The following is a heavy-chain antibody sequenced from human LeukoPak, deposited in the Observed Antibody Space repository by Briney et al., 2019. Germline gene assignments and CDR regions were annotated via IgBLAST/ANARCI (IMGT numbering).Heavy chain of an antibody. Sequence: GGSLRLSCAASGFTFSDYYMSWIRQAPGKGLEWVSYISSSGSTIYYADSVRGRFTISRDNAKNSLYLQMNSLRAEDTAMYYCASAYYDSSGPDYWGQGTLVTVSS. CDR2: ISSSGSTI. D-gene: IGHD3-22*01. CDR1: GFTFSDYY. CDR3: ASAYYDSSGPDY. J-gene: IGHJ4*02. V-gene: IGHV3-11*01.